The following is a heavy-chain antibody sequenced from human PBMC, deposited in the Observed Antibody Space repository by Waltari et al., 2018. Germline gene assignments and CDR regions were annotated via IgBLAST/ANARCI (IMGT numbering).Heavy chain of an antibody. CDR1: GGSITSNRHY. CDR2: MSYNGAT. Sequence: QLQLQESGPGLGKPSETLSLTCIVSGGSITSNRHYWAWIRQPPGQGLGWIGTMSYNGATYSSPSLKSRVTVSRDTSKNHLSLKLGSVTAADTAVYYCATYIGASIGTAAFDVWGQCTMVTVSS. V-gene: IGHV4-39*02. CDR3: ATYIGASIGTAAFDV. J-gene: IGHJ3*01. D-gene: IGHD5-12*01.